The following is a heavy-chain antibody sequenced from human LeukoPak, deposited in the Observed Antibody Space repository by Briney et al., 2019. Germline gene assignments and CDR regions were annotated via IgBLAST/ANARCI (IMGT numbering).Heavy chain of an antibody. D-gene: IGHD3-22*01. CDR1: GFTASSNY. CDR2: IYTGGST. Sequence: AGGSLRLSCAASGFTASSNYMSWVRQAPGKGLEWVSVIYTGGSTDYADSVKGRFTISRDISKNTLYLQVNSLRAEDTAVYYCARGAYYYDSSGSYPRLFDYWGQGTLVTVSS. J-gene: IGHJ4*02. CDR3: ARGAYYYDSSGSYPRLFDY. V-gene: IGHV3-66*01.